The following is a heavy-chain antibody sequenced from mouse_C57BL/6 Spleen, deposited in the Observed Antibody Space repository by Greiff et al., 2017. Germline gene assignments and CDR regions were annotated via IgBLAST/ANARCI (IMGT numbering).Heavy chain of an antibody. CDR2: ISYSGST. CDR1: GYSITSGYD. D-gene: IGHD2-4*01. J-gene: IGHJ2*01. CDR3: ARFIYYDYGHYFDY. Sequence: EVKVIESGPGMVKPSQSLSLTCTVTGYSITSGYDWHWIRHFPGNKLEWMGYISYSGSTNYNPSLKSRISITHDTSKNHFFLKLNSVTTEDTATYYCARFIYYDYGHYFDYWGQGTTLTVSS. V-gene: IGHV3-1*01.